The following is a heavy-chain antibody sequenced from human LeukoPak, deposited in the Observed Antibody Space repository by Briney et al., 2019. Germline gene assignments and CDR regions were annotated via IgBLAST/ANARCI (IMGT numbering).Heavy chain of an antibody. D-gene: IGHD3-10*01. CDR3: AKSTAFYGSGENWFDP. CDR1: GFTFSSYG. CDR2: IRYDGSNK. V-gene: IGHV3-30*02. J-gene: IGHJ5*02. Sequence: PGGSLRLSCAASGFTFSSYGMHWVRQAPGKGLEWVAYIRYDGSNKYYADSVKGRFTISRDDSKNTLYLQMNSLRAEDTAVYYCAKSTAFYGSGENWFDPWGQGTLVTVSS.